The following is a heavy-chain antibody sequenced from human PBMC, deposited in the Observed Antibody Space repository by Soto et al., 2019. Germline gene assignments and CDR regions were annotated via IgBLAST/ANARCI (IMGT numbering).Heavy chain of an antibody. J-gene: IGHJ5*02. CDR2: IIPIFGTA. CDR1: GGTFSSYA. V-gene: IGHV1-69*05. CDR3: ARSQRRGYYYGSGSYYNGYWFDP. D-gene: IGHD3-10*01. Sequence: SVKVSCKASGGTFSSYAISWVRQAPGQGLEWMGGIIPIFGTANYAQKFQSRVTMTRDTSTSTVYMELSSLRSEDTAVYYCARSQRRGYYYGSGSYYNGYWFDPWGQGTLVTVSS.